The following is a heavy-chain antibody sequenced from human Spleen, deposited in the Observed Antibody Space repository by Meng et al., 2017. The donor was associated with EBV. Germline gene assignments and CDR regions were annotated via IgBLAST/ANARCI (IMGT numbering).Heavy chain of an antibody. CDR1: GGSVSSGGYY. Sequence: QVQRQEAGPGLVKPSELLSLVCTVSGGSVSSGGYYWSWIRQPPGKGLEWIGHIYYTGSSNHHPSLKSRVTMSVDTSKNQFSLKVSSVTAADTAVYYCARRGKTAGQQFWTGEEYFFDYWGQGTLVTVSS. D-gene: IGHD3/OR15-3a*01. CDR2: IYYTGSS. CDR3: ARRGKTAGQQFWTGEEYFFDY. J-gene: IGHJ4*02. V-gene: IGHV4-61*08.